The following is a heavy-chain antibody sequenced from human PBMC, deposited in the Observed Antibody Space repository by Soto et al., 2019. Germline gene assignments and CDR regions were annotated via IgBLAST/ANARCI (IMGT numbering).Heavy chain of an antibody. Sequence: PSETLSLTCAVYGGSFNGYYWSWIRQSPGKGLEWIGEITHGGSTTYNPSLKSRITMSLDTAKNQFSLNLTSVTAADTAMYYCARGRLFLTAFGLVITYFDNWGQGALVTVSS. V-gene: IGHV4-34*01. CDR2: ITHGGST. D-gene: IGHD3-3*01. J-gene: IGHJ4*02. CDR1: GGSFNGYY. CDR3: ARGRLFLTAFGLVITYFDN.